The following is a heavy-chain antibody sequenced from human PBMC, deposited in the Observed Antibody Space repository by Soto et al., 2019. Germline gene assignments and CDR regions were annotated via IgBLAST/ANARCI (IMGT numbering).Heavy chain of an antibody. CDR2: IYYSGST. J-gene: IGHJ6*02. CDR1: GGSISSYY. D-gene: IGHD3-22*01. V-gene: IGHV4-59*01. CDR3: ARSRSYYDSRGGYYYYYYGMDV. Sequence: SETLSLTCTVSGGSISSYYWSWIRQPPGKGLEWIGYIYYSGSTNYNPSLKSRVTMSVDTSKNQFSLKLSSVTAADTAVYYCARSRSYYDSRGGYYYYYYGMDVWGQGTTVTVSS.